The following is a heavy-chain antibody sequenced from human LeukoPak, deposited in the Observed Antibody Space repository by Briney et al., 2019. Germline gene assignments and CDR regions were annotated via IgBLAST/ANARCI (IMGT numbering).Heavy chain of an antibody. D-gene: IGHD6-13*01. J-gene: IGHJ4*02. CDR3: ARHPHGPGIAAAGDY. CDR2: IYYSGST. CDR1: GGSISSSSYY. Sequence: PSETLSLTYTVSGGSISSSSYYWGWIRQPPGKGLEWIGSIYYSGSTYYNPSLKSRVTISVDTSKNQFSLKLSSVTAADTAVYYCARHPHGPGIAAAGDYWGQGTLVTVSS. V-gene: IGHV4-39*07.